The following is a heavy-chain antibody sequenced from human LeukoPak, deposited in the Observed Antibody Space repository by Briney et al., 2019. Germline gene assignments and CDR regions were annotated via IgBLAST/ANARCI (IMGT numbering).Heavy chain of an antibody. CDR2: IYYSGST. J-gene: IGHJ6*03. D-gene: IGHD3-10*01. CDR3: ARHVYGSGSYLRRYYYMDV. Sequence: SETLSLTCVVSGGSFSGYYWGWIRQPPGKGLEWIGSIYYSGSTYYNPSLKSRVTISVDTSKNQFSLKLSSVTAADTAVYYCARHVYGSGSYLRRYYYMDVWGKGTTVTISS. V-gene: IGHV4-39*01. CDR1: GGSFSGYY.